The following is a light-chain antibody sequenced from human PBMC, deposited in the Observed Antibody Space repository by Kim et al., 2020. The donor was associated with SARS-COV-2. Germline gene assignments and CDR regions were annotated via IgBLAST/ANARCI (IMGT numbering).Light chain of an antibody. CDR3: AAWADSLRAQL. Sequence: QSVLTQPPSATGTPGHRITISCSGSSSNIGSNYVYWYQQLPETAPKLLIYRNNQRPSGVPDRFSGSKSGTSASLAISGHRSEDEADYNFAAWADSLRAQLFWTGAKVTVL. V-gene: IGLV1-47*01. J-gene: IGLJ1*01. CDR2: RNN. CDR1: SSNIGSNY.